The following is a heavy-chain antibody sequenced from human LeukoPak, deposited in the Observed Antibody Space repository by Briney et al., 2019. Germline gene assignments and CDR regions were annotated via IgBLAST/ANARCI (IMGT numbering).Heavy chain of an antibody. D-gene: IGHD5-12*01. J-gene: IGHJ4*02. V-gene: IGHV4-34*01. CDR3: ARREMATMNY. CDR1: GGSISSYY. Sequence: SETLSLTCTVSGGSISSYYWSWIRQPPGKGLEWIEEINHSGSTNYNPSLKSRVTISVDTSKNQFSLKLSSVTAADTAVYYCARREMATMNYWGQGTLVTVSS. CDR2: INHSGST.